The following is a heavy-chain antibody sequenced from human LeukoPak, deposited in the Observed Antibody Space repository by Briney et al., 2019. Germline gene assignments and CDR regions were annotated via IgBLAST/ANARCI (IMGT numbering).Heavy chain of an antibody. V-gene: IGHV1-2*02. D-gene: IGHD2-21*02. CDR2: INPNSGGT. J-gene: IGHJ3*01. Sequence: ASVKVSCKASGYTFTGYYMHWVRQAPGQGLEWMGWINPNSGGTNYAQKFQGRVTMTEDTSTDTAYMELSSLRSEDTAVYYCATGSILVYCGGDCSSTGWGQGTMVTVSS. CDR1: GYTFTGYY. CDR3: ATGSILVYCGGDCSSTG.